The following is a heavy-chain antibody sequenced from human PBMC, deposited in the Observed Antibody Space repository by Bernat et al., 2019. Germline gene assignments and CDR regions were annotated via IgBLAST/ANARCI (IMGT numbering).Heavy chain of an antibody. V-gene: IGHV1-69*01. CDR1: GGTFSSYA. CDR2: IIPIFGTA. CDR3: AMVLRFLEWTSWRIAFDI. Sequence: QVQLVQSGAEVKKPGSSVKVSCTASGGTFSSYAISWVRQAPGQGLEWMGGIIPIFGTANYAQKFQGRVTITADESTSTAYMGLSSLRSEDTAVYYCAMVLRFLEWTSWRIAFDIWGQGTMVTVSS. D-gene: IGHD3-3*01. J-gene: IGHJ3*02.